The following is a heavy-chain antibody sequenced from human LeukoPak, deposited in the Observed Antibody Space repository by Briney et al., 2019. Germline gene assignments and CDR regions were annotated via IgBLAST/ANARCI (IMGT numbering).Heavy chain of an antibody. Sequence: ASVKVSCKASGYTFTDYYIHWVRQAPGQGLEWMGWINPNSGDTNYAQNFQGRVTMTRDTSTSTAYMELSRLTSDDTAVYYCASSPSYIRYWGQGTLVTVSS. CDR1: GYTFTDYY. CDR3: ASSPSYIRY. J-gene: IGHJ4*02. D-gene: IGHD1-14*01. CDR2: INPNSGDT. V-gene: IGHV1-2*02.